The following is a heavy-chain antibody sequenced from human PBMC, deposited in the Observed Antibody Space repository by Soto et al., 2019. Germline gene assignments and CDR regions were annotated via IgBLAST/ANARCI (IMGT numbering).Heavy chain of an antibody. Sequence: VQLLESGGGLVQPGGSLRLSCAASGFTFNNYAMTWVRQAPGKWLEWVSAISGGGDTTSYADSVKGRFTVSRDGSKNTLYLQMSSLRAEDTALYYCAKGRGGSGSLTPRVDFWGQGTLVTVSS. V-gene: IGHV3-23*01. CDR3: AKGRGGSGSLTPRVDF. J-gene: IGHJ4*02. D-gene: IGHD3-10*01. CDR2: ISGGGDTT. CDR1: GFTFNNYA.